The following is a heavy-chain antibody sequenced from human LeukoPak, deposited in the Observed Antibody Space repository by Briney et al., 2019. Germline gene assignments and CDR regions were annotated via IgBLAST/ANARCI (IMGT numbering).Heavy chain of an antibody. D-gene: IGHD3-16*01. CDR2: FDPENGET. CDR3: AASGGYDY. Sequence: ASVKVSCKVSGYTLPELSIHWVRQAPGRGLEWMGGFDPENGETVSARRLQGRLTMTEDTSSDTAYMELSSLTSEDTAVYYRAASGGYDYWGQGTLITVSS. V-gene: IGHV1-24*01. CDR1: GYTLPELS. J-gene: IGHJ4*02.